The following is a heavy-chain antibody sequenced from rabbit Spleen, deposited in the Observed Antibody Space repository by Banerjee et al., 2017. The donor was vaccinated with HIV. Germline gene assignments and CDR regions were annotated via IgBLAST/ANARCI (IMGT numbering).Heavy chain of an antibody. Sequence: QSLEESGGDLVKPGASLTLTCTASGFDFSTNYWISWVRQAPGKGLEWIGCIYSLSGSAYYASWAKGRFTISETSSTTVTLQMTSLTAADTATYFCAGGHAVSGYRFNLWGPGTLVTVS. V-gene: IGHV1S40*01. J-gene: IGHJ4*01. CDR3: AGGHAVSGYRFNL. CDR1: GFDFSTNYW. D-gene: IGHD1-1*01. CDR2: IYSLSGSA.